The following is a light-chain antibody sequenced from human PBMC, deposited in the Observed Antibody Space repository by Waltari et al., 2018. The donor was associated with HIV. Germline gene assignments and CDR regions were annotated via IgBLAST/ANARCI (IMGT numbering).Light chain of an antibody. J-gene: IGKJ3*01. Sequence: DIQMNHSPSSLSASVGDRVTSPCQASQDIRNYLNWYQQKPGKAPKVLIYDVSNLETGVPSRFSGSGSGTDFTFTISSLQPEDIGTYYCQHYDNLSRITFGPGTKVAIK. CDR2: DVS. CDR3: QHYDNLSRIT. V-gene: IGKV1-33*01. CDR1: QDIRNY.